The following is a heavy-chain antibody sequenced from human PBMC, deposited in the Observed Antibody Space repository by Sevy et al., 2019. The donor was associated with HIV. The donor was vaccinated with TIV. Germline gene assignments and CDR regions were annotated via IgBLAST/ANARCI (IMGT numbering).Heavy chain of an antibody. CDR1: GGSISSYC. CDR3: ARGKIGYSSSWFSSPDNWFDP. D-gene: IGHD6-13*01. CDR2: IYDSGST. J-gene: IGHJ5*02. V-gene: IGHV4-59*01. Sequence: SETLSLTCTVSGGSISSYCWSWIRQPPGKGLEWIGYIYDSGSTNYNPSLKSRVTISVDTSKNQFSLKLSSVTAADTAVYYCARGKIGYSSSWFSSPDNWFDPWGQGTLVTVSS.